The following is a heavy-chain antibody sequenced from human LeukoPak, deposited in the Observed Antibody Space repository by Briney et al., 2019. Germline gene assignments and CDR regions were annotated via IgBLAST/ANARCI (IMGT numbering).Heavy chain of an antibody. V-gene: IGHV3-23*01. CDR2: ISGTDGST. D-gene: IGHD2-2*01. CDR3: AKAACTTSCYYNC. CDR1: GFTFSTYA. J-gene: IGHJ4*02. Sequence: GGPLRLSCAASGFTFSTYAMSWVRQAPGKGLEWVSAISGTDGSTYYADSVKGRFTISRDNSKNTLYLQMNSLRAEDTAVYYCAKAACTTSCYYNCWGQGTLVTVSS.